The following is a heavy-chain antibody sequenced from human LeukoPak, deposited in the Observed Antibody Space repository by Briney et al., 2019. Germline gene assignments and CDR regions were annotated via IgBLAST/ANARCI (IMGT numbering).Heavy chain of an antibody. V-gene: IGHV3-30*01. J-gene: IGHJ4*02. Sequence: GGSLRLSCAASGFTFSGYAMHWVRQAPGNGLRGLTVISNDGSNKYYADSVKGRFTITRDNSKNTLYLQMNSLRAEDTAVYYCATGTCSGGSCSRSSTHLDFDYWGQGALVTVSS. D-gene: IGHD2-15*01. CDR3: ATGTCSGGSCSRSSTHLDFDY. CDR2: ISNDGSNK. CDR1: GFTFSGYA.